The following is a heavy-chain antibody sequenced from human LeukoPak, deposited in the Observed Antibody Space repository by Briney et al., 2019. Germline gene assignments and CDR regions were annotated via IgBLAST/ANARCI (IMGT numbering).Heavy chain of an antibody. CDR3: AKYSKGITMIVAPGNDAFDI. J-gene: IGHJ3*02. CDR2: ISYDGSNK. D-gene: IGHD3-22*01. CDR1: GFTFSSYE. Sequence: PGGSLRLSCAASGFTFSSYEMNWVRQAPGKGLEWVAVISYDGSNKYYADSVKGRFTISRDNSRNTLYLQMNSLRAEDTAVYYCAKYSKGITMIVAPGNDAFDIWGQGTMVTVSS. V-gene: IGHV3-30*18.